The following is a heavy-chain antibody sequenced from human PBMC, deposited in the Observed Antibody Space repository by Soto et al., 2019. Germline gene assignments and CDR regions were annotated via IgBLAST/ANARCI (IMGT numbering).Heavy chain of an antibody. V-gene: IGHV3-23*01. CDR3: AKDYGDVEFSDY. Sequence: EVQLLESGGGLVQPGGSLRLSCAASGFTFSSYAMSWVRQAPGKGLEWVSAISTSGGGTYYADSVKGRFTISRDNSKNTLYLQMNSLRAADTAFYDCAKDYGDVEFSDYWGQGTLVTVSS. D-gene: IGHD4-17*01. CDR2: ISTSGGGT. CDR1: GFTFSSYA. J-gene: IGHJ4*02.